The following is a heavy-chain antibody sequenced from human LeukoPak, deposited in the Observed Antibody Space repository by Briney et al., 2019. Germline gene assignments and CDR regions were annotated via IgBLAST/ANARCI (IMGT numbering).Heavy chain of an antibody. J-gene: IGHJ4*02. CDR1: GYSISSGYY. D-gene: IGHD2-2*01. CDR3: ASAAGPAAYDY. Sequence: SETLSLTCTVSGYSISSGYYWGWIRQPPGKGLEWIGSIYHSGSTYYNPSLKSRVTISVDTSKNQFSLKLSSVTAADTAVYYCASAAGPAAYDYWGQGTLVTVSS. V-gene: IGHV4-38-2*02. CDR2: IYHSGST.